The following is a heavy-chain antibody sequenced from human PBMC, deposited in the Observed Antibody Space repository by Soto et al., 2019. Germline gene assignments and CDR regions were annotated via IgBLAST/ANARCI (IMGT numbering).Heavy chain of an antibody. CDR1: GFTFDDYA. J-gene: IGHJ4*02. CDR2: ISWNSGSI. Sequence: EVQLVESGGGLVQPGRSLRLSCAASGFTFDDYAMHWVRQAPGKGLEWVSGISWNSGSIGYADSVKGRFTISRDNAKNSLYLQMNRLRAEDTALYYCAKAGDIVVVVAATHFDYWGQGTLVTVSS. CDR3: AKAGDIVVVVAATHFDY. D-gene: IGHD2-15*01. V-gene: IGHV3-9*01.